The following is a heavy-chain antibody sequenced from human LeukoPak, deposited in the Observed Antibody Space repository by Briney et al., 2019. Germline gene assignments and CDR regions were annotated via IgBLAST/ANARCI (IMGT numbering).Heavy chain of an antibody. D-gene: IGHD3-3*01. CDR3: AKDMYDDFWSGYPGLFDY. CDR2: IRYDGSNK. CDR1: GFTFSSYG. V-gene: IGHV3-30*02. Sequence: GGSLRLSCAASGFTFSSYGMHWVRQAPGKGLEWVAFIRYDGSNKYYADSVKGRFTISRDNSKNTLYLQMNSLRAEDTAVYYCAKDMYDDFWSGYPGLFDYWGQGTLVTVSS. J-gene: IGHJ4*02.